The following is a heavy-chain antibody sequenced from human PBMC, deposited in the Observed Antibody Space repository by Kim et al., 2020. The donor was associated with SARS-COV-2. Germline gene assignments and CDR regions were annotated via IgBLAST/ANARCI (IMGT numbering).Heavy chain of an antibody. Sequence: ASVKVSCKTSGYPFSSFAITWVRQAPGQGLEWMGWISPFKTNGTYTQKFQGRLTMSTDISTSTAYMELRSLRSDDTAVYYCAMSIFDYSWGTSLTKEDSWGQGTQLSVSS. CDR2: ISPFKTNG. CDR1: GYPFSSFA. V-gene: IGHV1-18*01. D-gene: IGHD3-16*01. CDR3: AMSIFDYSWGTSLTKEDS. J-gene: IGHJ5*01.